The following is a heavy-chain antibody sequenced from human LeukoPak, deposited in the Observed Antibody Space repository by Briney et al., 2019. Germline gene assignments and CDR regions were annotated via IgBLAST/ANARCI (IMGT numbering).Heavy chain of an antibody. CDR2: INHSGST. Sequence: PSETLSLTCAVYGGSFSGYYWSWIRQPPGKGLEWIGEINHSGSTNYNPSLKSRVTISVDTSKNQFSLQLNSVTPEDAAVYYCARDQDGMGVWGQGTSVTVSS. CDR1: GGSFSGYY. V-gene: IGHV4-34*01. CDR3: ARDQDGMGV. J-gene: IGHJ6*02.